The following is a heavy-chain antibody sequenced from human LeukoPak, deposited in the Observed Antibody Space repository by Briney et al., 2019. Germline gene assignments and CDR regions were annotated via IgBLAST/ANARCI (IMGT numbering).Heavy chain of an antibody. CDR2: IYYSGST. Sequence: KPSETLSLTCTVSGGSISSYYWGWIRQPPGKGLEWIGSIYYSGSTYYNPSLKSRVTISVDTSKNQFSLKLSSVTAADTAVYYCARHKGVVKRAGSCHFDYWGQGTLVTVSS. CDR1: GGSISSYY. J-gene: IGHJ4*02. CDR3: ARHKGVVKRAGSCHFDY. V-gene: IGHV4-39*01. D-gene: IGHD3-3*01.